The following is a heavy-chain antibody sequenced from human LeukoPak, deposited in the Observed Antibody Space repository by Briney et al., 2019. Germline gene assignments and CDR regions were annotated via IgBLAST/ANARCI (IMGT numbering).Heavy chain of an antibody. D-gene: IGHD6-6*01. CDR3: AREMILYSSSTAGIDY. J-gene: IGHJ4*02. CDR1: GYTFTGYY. V-gene: IGHV1-2*02. CDR2: IYPNSGGT. Sequence: ASVKVSCKASGYTFTGYYMHWVRQAPGQGLEWMGWIYPNSGGTNYAQKFQGRVTMTRDTSISTAYMELSRLRSDDTAVYYCAREMILYSSSTAGIDYWGQGTLVTVSS.